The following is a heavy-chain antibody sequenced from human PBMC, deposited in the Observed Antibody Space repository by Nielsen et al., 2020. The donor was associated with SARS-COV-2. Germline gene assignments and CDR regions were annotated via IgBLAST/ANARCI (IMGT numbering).Heavy chain of an antibody. V-gene: IGHV3-74*01. Sequence: WIRQPPGKGLVWVSRINSDGSNTNYADSVKGRFTISRDNAKNTLYLQMNSLRAEDTAVYYCARDLFSGGFDYWGQGTLVTVSS. D-gene: IGHD3-10*01. CDR2: INSDGSNT. J-gene: IGHJ4*02. CDR3: ARDLFSGGFDY.